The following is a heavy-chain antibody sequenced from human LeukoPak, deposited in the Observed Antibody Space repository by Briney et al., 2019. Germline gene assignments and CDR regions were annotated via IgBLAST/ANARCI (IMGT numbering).Heavy chain of an antibody. CDR2: INPNSGGT. Sequence: EASVKVSCKASGYTFTGYYMHWVRQAPGQGLEWMGWINPNSGGTNYAQKFQGRVTMTRDTSISTAYMELSRLRSDDTAVYYCARGNGTRRWLQWGSWGQGTLVTVSS. V-gene: IGHV1-2*02. CDR1: GYTFTGYY. CDR3: ARGNGTRRWLQWGS. J-gene: IGHJ5*02. D-gene: IGHD5-24*01.